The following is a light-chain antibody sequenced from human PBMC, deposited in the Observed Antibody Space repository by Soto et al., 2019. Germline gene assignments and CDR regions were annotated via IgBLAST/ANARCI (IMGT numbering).Light chain of an antibody. J-gene: IGKJ5*01. CDR3: QQRHMWPIT. CDR1: QSFRGL. CDR2: DAY. V-gene: IGKV3-11*01. Sequence: EFVLTHSPVTLSLSPGERATVSCRASQSFRGLLAWYQQKPGQAPRLLIYDAYNRATGIPPRFSGSGSGTDFTLTISSLEPEDSAVYYCQQRHMWPITFGQGTRLEIK.